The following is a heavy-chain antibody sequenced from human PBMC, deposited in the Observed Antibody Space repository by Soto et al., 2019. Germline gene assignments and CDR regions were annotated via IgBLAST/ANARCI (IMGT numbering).Heavy chain of an antibody. J-gene: IGHJ6*02. CDR2: INGSGDRT. D-gene: IGHD3-3*01. V-gene: IGHV3-23*01. CDR3: VKDWSGDKCPCMDV. CDR1: GFTFSTHA. Sequence: EAQLSESGGDSVQPGGSLRLSCGASGFTFSTHAMSWVRRVPGKGLEWASAINGSGDRTYYADSVKGRFTISRDNSRNMLYLQMNSLSAEDTAIYYCVKDWSGDKCPCMDVWGPGTTVTVSS.